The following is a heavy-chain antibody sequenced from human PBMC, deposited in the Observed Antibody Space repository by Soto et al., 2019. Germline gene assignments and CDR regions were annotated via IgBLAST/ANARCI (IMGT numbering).Heavy chain of an antibody. CDR1: GFTFSSYA. V-gene: IGHV3-23*01. Sequence: GGSLRLSCAASGFTFSSYAMSWVRQAPGKGLEWVSAISGSGGSTHYADSVKGRFTISRDNSKNTLYLQMNSLRAEDTAVYYCAKPPLYYYDNTGPKNYWGQGTLVTVSS. CDR2: ISGSGGST. D-gene: IGHD3-22*01. CDR3: AKPPLYYYDNTGPKNY. J-gene: IGHJ4*02.